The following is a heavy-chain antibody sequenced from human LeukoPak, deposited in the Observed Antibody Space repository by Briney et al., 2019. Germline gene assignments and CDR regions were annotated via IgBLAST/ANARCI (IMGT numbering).Heavy chain of an antibody. D-gene: IGHD6-6*01. CDR1: GGSISKHDYY. CDR3: ATGIGRSSDY. CDR2: IYYSGNT. Sequence: PSETLSLTCTVSGGSISKHDYYWAWIRQPPGKGLEWIGSIYYSGNTYYNPSLKSRITILVDTSKTQFSLKLNSVTAADTAVYYCATGIGRSSDYWGQGTLVNVSS. J-gene: IGHJ4*02. V-gene: IGHV4-39*07.